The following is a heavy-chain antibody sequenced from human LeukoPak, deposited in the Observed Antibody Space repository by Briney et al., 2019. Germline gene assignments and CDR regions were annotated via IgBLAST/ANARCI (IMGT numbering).Heavy chain of an antibody. CDR3: AREKGGTATDYYYYYYMDV. CDR1: GFTFSSYW. J-gene: IGHJ6*03. CDR2: IKQDGSEK. V-gene: IGHV3-7*01. Sequence: GGSLRLSCAASGFTFSSYWTSWVRQAPGKGLEWVANIKQDGSEKYYVDSVKGRFTISRDNAKNSLYLQMNSLRAEDTAVYYCAREKGGTATDYYYYYYMDVWGKGTTVTVSS. D-gene: IGHD1-7*01.